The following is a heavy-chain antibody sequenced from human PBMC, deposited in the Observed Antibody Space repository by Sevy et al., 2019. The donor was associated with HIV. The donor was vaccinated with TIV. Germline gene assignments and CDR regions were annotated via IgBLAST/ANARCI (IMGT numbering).Heavy chain of an antibody. CDR2: ISHGGGTT. D-gene: IGHD2-2*01. V-gene: IGHV3-23*01. CDR3: ARRYLPSAPPALDY. J-gene: IGHJ4*02. Sequence: GGSLRLSCAASGFTFSNYVMNWVRQAPGKGLEWVSVISHGGGTTYYADSVKGRFTISRDDSKDTVYLEMNSLRAEDTAVYYCARRYLPSAPPALDYWGQGTLVTVSS. CDR1: GFTFSNYV.